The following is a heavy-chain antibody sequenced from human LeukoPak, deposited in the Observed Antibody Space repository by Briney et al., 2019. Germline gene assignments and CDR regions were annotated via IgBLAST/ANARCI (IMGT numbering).Heavy chain of an antibody. J-gene: IGHJ6*02. CDR1: GGSISSYY. CDR3: ATRYYDFWSAYYYYGMDV. CDR2: IDHSGST. Sequence: SETLSLTCTVSGGSISSYYWSWIRQPPGKGLEWIGEIDHSGSTDYNLSLKSRVTISVDTSKNQFSQKLSSVTAADTAVYYCATRYYDFWSAYYYYGMDVWGQGTTVTVSS. V-gene: IGHV4-34*01. D-gene: IGHD3-3*01.